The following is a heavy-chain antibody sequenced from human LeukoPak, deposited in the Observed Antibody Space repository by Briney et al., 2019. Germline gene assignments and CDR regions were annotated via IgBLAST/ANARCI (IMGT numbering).Heavy chain of an antibody. CDR2: IYHSGST. CDR3: ARQSPYYYDSSGYPAGFDY. D-gene: IGHD3-22*01. V-gene: IGHV4-38-2*02. Sequence: SETLSLTCTVSGYSISSGYYWGSIRQPPGKGLEWIGSIYHSGSTYYNPSLKSRVTISVDRSKNQFSLKLSSVTAADTAVYYCARQSPYYYDSSGYPAGFDYWGQGTLVTVSS. J-gene: IGHJ4*02. CDR1: GYSISSGYY.